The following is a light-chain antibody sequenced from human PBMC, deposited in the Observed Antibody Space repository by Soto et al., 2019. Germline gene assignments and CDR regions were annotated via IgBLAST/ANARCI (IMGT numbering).Light chain of an antibody. Sequence: DVVMTQSPLSLPVSLGQPASISCRSSQSLIHSDGDTYLNWFQQRPGQSPRRLIYKVSDRDSGVPDRFSGSGSGTDFTLKINRVEAEDVGVYYCRQGTHWPWTFGQGTEVEIK. CDR2: KVS. CDR3: RQGTHWPWT. V-gene: IGKV2-30*02. J-gene: IGKJ1*01. CDR1: QSLIHSDGDTY.